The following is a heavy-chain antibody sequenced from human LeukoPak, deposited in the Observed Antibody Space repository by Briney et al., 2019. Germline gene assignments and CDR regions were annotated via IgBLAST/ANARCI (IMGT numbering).Heavy chain of an antibody. CDR1: GGSISTYY. V-gene: IGHV4-59*12. D-gene: IGHD3-22*01. Sequence: SETLSLTCTVSGGSISTYYWSWIRQPPGKGLEWIGEIYHSGSTNYNPSLKSRVTISVDKSKNQFSLKLSSVTAADTAVYYCARGLVVGWFDPWGQGTLVTVSS. CDR3: ARGLVVGWFDP. CDR2: IYHSGST. J-gene: IGHJ5*02.